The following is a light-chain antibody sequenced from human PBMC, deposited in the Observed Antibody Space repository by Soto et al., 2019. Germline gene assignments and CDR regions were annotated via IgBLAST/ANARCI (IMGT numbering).Light chain of an antibody. Sequence: QSALTQPASVSGSPGQSITISCTGTSSDVGRYNLVSWYQHHPGKAPKLMIFEASKRPSGVSNRFSGYKSGNTASLTISGLQAEDGGDYYCCSYAGSSAFVIFGGGTKLTVL. V-gene: IGLV2-23*02. CDR1: SSDVGRYNL. CDR3: CSYAGSSAFVI. CDR2: EAS. J-gene: IGLJ2*01.